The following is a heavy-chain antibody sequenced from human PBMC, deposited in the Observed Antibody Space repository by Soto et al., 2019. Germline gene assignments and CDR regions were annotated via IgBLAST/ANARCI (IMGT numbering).Heavy chain of an antibody. J-gene: IGHJ4*02. CDR3: ATQTAMTTVTTGFDY. Sequence: SETLSLTCTVSGGSISSYYWSWIRQPPGKGLEWIGYIYYSGSTNYNPSLKSRVTISVDTSKNQFSLKLSSVTAADTAVYYCATQTAMTTVTTGFDYWGQGTLVTVSS. CDR2: IYYSGST. V-gene: IGHV4-59*01. D-gene: IGHD4-17*01. CDR1: GGSISSYY.